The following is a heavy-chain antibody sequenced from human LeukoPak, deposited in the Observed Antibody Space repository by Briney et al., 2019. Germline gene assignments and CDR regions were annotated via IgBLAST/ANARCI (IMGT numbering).Heavy chain of an antibody. J-gene: IGHJ4*02. D-gene: IGHD3-3*01. CDR2: INPNSGGT. CDR1: GYTFTGYY. V-gene: IGHV1-2*02. Sequence: GASVKVSCKASGYTFTGYYMHWVRQAPGQGLEWMGWINPNSGGTNYAQKFQGRVTMTRDTSISTAYMELSRLRSDDTAVYYCARVYYDFWSGYYTPFDYWGQGPLVTVSS. CDR3: ARVYYDFWSGYYTPFDY.